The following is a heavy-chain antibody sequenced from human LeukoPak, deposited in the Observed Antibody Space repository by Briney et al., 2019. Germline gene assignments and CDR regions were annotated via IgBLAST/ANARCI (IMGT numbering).Heavy chain of an antibody. J-gene: IGHJ2*01. CDR1: GFTFNRDS. D-gene: IGHD3-10*02. CDR3: ARGAYVDWYFDL. V-gene: IGHV3-48*04. Sequence: GGSLRLSCAASGFTFNRDSMNWVRQAPGKALEWISYITSSNSTAHYADSVKGRFTISRDYAENSLFLQMSSLRAEDTAVYYCARGAYVDWYFDLWGRGTLVTVSS. CDR2: ITSSNSTA.